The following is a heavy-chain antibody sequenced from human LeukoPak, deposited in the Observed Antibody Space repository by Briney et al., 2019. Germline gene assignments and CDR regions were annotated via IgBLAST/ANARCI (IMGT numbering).Heavy chain of an antibody. V-gene: IGHV3-30-3*01. CDR2: ISYDGSNK. D-gene: IGHD1-1*01. CDR1: GFTFSSYA. J-gene: IGHJ4*02. CDR3: ARDHDAAGDFDY. Sequence: GGSLRLSCAASGFTFSSYAMHWVRQAPGKGLEWVAVISYDGSNKYYADSVKGRFTISRDNYKNTLYLQMNSLRAEDTTVYYCARDHDAAGDFDYWGQGTLVTVTS.